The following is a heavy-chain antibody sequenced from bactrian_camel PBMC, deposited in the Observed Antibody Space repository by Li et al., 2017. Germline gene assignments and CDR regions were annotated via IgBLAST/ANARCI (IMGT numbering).Heavy chain of an antibody. CDR2: INGGET. V-gene: IGHV3S28*01. CDR1: GFTFSTYD. CDR3: TWQYN. D-gene: IGHD1*01. Sequence: GGGLVQPGESLRLSCAASGFTFSTYDMSWVRQAPGKGLEWLAGINGGETYYADSATGRFTISRDNAKNTLYLQMTSLKTEDTGMYYCTWQYNWGLGTQVTVS. J-gene: IGHJ4*01.